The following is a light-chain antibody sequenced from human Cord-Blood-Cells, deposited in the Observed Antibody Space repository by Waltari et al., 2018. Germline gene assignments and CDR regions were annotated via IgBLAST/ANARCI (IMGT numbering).Light chain of an antibody. CDR3: QQYYSTPVT. Sequence: DIVMTQSLDSLAASLGERATINCKSSQSVLYSSNNKNYLAWYQHKPGQPPKPLIYMASTRESRVPDRFSGSGSGTDFTLTISSLQAEDVAVYYCQQYYSTPVTFGPGTKVDIK. V-gene: IGKV4-1*01. J-gene: IGKJ3*01. CDR2: MAS. CDR1: QSVLYSSNNKNY.